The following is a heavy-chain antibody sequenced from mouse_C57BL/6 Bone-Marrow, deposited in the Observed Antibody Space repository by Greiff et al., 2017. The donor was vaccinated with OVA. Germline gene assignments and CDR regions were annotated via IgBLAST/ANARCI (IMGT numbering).Heavy chain of an antibody. V-gene: IGHV2-9-1*01. CDR2: IWTGGGT. CDR3: ARKGNYRVYYAMDY. D-gene: IGHD2-1*01. Sequence: VQGVESGPGLVAPSQSLSITCTVSGFSLTSYAISWVRQPPGKGLEWLGVIWTGGGTNYNSALKSRLSISKDNSKSQVFLKMNSLQTDDTARYYCARKGNYRVYYAMDYWGQGTSVTVSS. CDR1: GFSLTSYA. J-gene: IGHJ4*01.